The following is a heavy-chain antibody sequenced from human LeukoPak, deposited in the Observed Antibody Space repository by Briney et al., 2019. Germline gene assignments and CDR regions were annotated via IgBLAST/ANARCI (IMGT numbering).Heavy chain of an antibody. J-gene: IGHJ4*02. CDR1: GFTFRNYA. Sequence: PGGSLRLSCEASGFTFRNYALSWVRQAPGKGLEWVSHIIGSGDTTYYADSVKGRFTVSRDNSKNTLFPQMNSLRAEDTAVYYCAKLRGSNWNTVYFDYWGQGTLVTVSS. D-gene: IGHD1-1*01. CDR2: IIGSGDTT. V-gene: IGHV3-23*01. CDR3: AKLRGSNWNTVYFDY.